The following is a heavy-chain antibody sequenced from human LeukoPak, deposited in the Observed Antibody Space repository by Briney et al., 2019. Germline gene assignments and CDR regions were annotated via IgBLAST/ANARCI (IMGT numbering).Heavy chain of an antibody. Sequence: GGSLTLSCAASGFTFSSYAMSWVRQAPGEGLEWVSAISGSGGSTYYAFSVKGRFTISRDNSKNTLYLHMSSLRAEDTAVYYCAKDFLRGSLQPCAFDIWGQGTVVTVSS. D-gene: IGHD4-11*01. V-gene: IGHV3-23*01. CDR2: ISGSGGST. CDR1: GFTFSSYA. CDR3: AKDFLRGSLQPCAFDI. J-gene: IGHJ3*02.